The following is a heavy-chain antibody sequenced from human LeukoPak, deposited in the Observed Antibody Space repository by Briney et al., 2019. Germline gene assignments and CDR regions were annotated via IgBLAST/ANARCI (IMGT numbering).Heavy chain of an antibody. CDR2: TFQGGGEI. V-gene: IGHV3-23*01. J-gene: IGHJ4*02. Sequence: GGSLRLSCAASGFTFSDFAMIWVRQPPGKGLEWVSSTFQGGGEIHYADSVRGRFTISRDNSRSTLFLQMNSLRAEDTAVYYCAKAKDQWELPDGALDYWGQGTLVTVSS. CDR1: GFTFSDFA. D-gene: IGHD1-26*01. CDR3: AKAKDQWELPDGALDY.